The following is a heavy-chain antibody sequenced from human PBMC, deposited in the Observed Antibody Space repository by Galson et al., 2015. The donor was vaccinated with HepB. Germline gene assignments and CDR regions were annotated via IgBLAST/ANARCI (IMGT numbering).Heavy chain of an antibody. D-gene: IGHD6-19*01. J-gene: IGHJ6*02. CDR3: ARVIAVAGTNYYYGMDV. Sequence: SLRLSCAASGFTFSSYAMHWVRQAPGKGLEWVAVISYDGSNKYHADSVKGRFTISRDNSKNTLYLQMNSLRAEDTAVYYCARVIAVAGTNYYYGMDVWGQGTTVTVSS. V-gene: IGHV3-30-3*01. CDR1: GFTFSSYA. CDR2: ISYDGSNK.